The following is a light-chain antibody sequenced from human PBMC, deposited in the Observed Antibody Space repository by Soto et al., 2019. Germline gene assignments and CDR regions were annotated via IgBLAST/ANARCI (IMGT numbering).Light chain of an antibody. CDR3: QQYNNWPYT. CDR2: GAS. Sequence: EIVMTQSPDTLSVSPGERATLSCRASQSVSTNLAWYQQKPGQAPRLLIYGASTRATGIPARFSGSGSGTDFPLTISRLQSEDFAVYCCQQYNNWPYTFGEGTKLEIK. CDR1: QSVSTN. J-gene: IGKJ2*01. V-gene: IGKV3-15*01.